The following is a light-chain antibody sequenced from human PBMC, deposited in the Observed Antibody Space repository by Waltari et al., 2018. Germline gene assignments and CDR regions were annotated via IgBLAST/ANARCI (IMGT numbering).Light chain of an antibody. J-gene: IGKJ4*01. CDR2: AAS. V-gene: IGKV1-17*01. Sequence: DIQMTQSPSSLSASAGDRVTITCRASQGITTYLNWYQQKPGKAPKRLIYAASSLESGVPSRFSGSGSGTDFTLIISSLQPEDFATYFCLQYNSNPPTFGGGTKVEIK. CDR1: QGITTY. CDR3: LQYNSNPPT.